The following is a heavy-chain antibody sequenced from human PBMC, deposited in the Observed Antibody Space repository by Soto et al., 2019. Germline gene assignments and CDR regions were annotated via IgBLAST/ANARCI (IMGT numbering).Heavy chain of an antibody. J-gene: IGHJ6*02. V-gene: IGHV4-39*01. CDR2: IYYSGST. D-gene: IGHD4-17*01. CDR1: GGSISSSSYY. Sequence: TLSLTCTVSGGSISSSSYYWGWIRQPPGKGLEWIGSIYYSGSTYYNPSLKSRVTISVDTSKNQFSLKLSSVTAADTAVYYCARVDYGGNSASEGLPRGMLNYYYYGMDVWGQGTTVTVSS. CDR3: ARVDYGGNSASEGLPRGMLNYYYYGMDV.